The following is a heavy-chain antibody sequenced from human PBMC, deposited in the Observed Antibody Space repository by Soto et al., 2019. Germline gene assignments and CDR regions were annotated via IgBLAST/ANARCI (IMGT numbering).Heavy chain of an antibody. J-gene: IGHJ4*02. CDR2: ISAYNGNT. Sequence: ASVKVSCKASGYTFTSYGISWVRQAPGQGLEWMGWISAYNGNTNYAQKLQGRVTMTTDTSTSTAYMELRSPRSDDTAVYYCAREQSRYYYASSGYYWGYYFDYWGQGTLVTVSS. D-gene: IGHD3-22*01. V-gene: IGHV1-18*04. CDR3: AREQSRYYYASSGYYWGYYFDY. CDR1: GYTFTSYG.